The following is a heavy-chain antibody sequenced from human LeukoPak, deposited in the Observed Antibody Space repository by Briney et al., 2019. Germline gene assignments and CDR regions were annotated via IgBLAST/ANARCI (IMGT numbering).Heavy chain of an antibody. V-gene: IGHV4-34*01. CDR2: INHSGST. CDR1: GGSFSGYY. D-gene: IGHD3-9*01. J-gene: IGHJ5*02. CDR3: ARRGLRGYFDWLRSNWFDP. Sequence: SETLSLTCAVYGGSFSGYYWSWIRQPPGKGLEWIGEINHSGSTNYNPSLKSRVTISVDTSKNQFSLKLSSVTAADTAVYYCARRGLRGYFDWLRSNWFDPWGQGTLVTVSS.